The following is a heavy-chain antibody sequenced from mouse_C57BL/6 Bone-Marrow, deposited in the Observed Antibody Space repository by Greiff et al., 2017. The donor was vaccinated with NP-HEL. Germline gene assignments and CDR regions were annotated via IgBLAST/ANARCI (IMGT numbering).Heavy chain of an antibody. J-gene: IGHJ4*01. CDR2: ISGGGGNT. D-gene: IGHD1-1*01. V-gene: IGHV5-9*01. CDR1: GFTFSSYT. CDR3: ATYYGSSYGYYAMDY. Sequence: EVQRVESGGGLVKPGGSLKLSSAASGFTFSSYTMSWVRQTPEKRLEWVATISGGGGNTYYPDSVKGRFTISRDNAKNTLYLQMSSLRSEDTALYYCATYYGSSYGYYAMDYWGQGTSVTVSS.